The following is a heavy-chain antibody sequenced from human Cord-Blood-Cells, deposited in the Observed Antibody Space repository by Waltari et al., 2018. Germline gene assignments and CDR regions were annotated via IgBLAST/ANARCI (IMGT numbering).Heavy chain of an antibody. D-gene: IGHD1-26*01. CDR3: ARGVVSGSYWFDP. Sequence: QVQLVQSWAEVKKPGASVKVSCKASRYTFSGYSMHSVRQAPGQGLEWMGWTNPNSGGTNYAQKFQGRVTMTRDTSISTAYMELSRLRSDDTAVYYCARGVVSGSYWFDPWGQGTLVTVSS. J-gene: IGHJ5*02. CDR2: TNPNSGGT. CDR1: RYTFSGYS. V-gene: IGHV1-2*02.